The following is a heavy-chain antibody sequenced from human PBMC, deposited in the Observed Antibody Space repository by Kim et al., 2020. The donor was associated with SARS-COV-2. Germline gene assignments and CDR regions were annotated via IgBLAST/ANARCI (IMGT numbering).Heavy chain of an antibody. CDR2: INHSGST. V-gene: IGHV4-34*01. CDR3: ASGYSYGLDAFDI. Sequence: SETLSLTCAVYGGSFSGYYWSWIRQPPGKGLEWIGEINHSGSTNYNPSLKSRVTISVDTSKNQFSLKPSSVTAADTAVYYCASGYSYGLDAFDIWGQGTMVTVSS. CDR1: GGSFSGYY. J-gene: IGHJ3*02. D-gene: IGHD5-18*01.